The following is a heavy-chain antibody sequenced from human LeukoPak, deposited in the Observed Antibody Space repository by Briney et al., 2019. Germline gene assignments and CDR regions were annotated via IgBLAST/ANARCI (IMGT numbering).Heavy chain of an antibody. D-gene: IGHD6-19*01. V-gene: IGHV3-30*04. CDR2: ISYDGSNK. CDR3: ARPPPTSSGWYFDY. Sequence: GGSLRLSCAASGFTFSSYAMHWVRQTPGKGLEWVAVISYDGSNKYYADSVKGRFTISRDNSKNTLYLKMNSLRAEDTAVYYCARPPPTSSGWYFDYWGQGTLVTVSS. J-gene: IGHJ4*02. CDR1: GFTFSSYA.